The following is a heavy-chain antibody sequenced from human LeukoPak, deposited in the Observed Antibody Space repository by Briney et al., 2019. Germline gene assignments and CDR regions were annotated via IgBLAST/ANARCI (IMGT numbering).Heavy chain of an antibody. CDR3: AKAFGWELTDSVDY. D-gene: IGHD1-26*01. J-gene: IGHJ4*02. CDR2: ISGSGGST. Sequence: PGGSLRLSCAASRFTFSNYAMTWVRQAPEKGLEWVSAISGSGGSTYYADSVKGRFTISRDNSKNTLYLQMNSLRAEDTAVYYCAKAFGWELTDSVDYWGQGTLVTVSS. V-gene: IGHV3-23*01. CDR1: RFTFSNYA.